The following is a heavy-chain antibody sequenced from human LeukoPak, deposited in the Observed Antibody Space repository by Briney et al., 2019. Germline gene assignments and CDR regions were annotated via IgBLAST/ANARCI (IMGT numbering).Heavy chain of an antibody. V-gene: IGHV1-18*01. CDR1: GYTFTSYG. J-gene: IGHJ4*02. D-gene: IGHD3-3*01. Sequence: ASVKVSCKASGYTFTSYGISWVRQAPGQGLEWMGWISAYNGNTNYAQKLQGRVTMTTGTSTSTAYMELRSLRSDDTAVYYCARLFWSGYYYYSDYWGQGTPVTVSS. CDR2: ISAYNGNT. CDR3: ARLFWSGYYYYSDY.